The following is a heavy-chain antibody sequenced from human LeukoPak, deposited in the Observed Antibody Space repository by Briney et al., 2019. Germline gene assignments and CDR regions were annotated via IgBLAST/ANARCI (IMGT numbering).Heavy chain of an antibody. CDR3: AMASAPVAGYYFYY. Sequence: GGCLRLSCAAPGFTFRDSYMSSVRQAPGKGLEWVSYISGIGSTIYYADSVKGRFTISRDNAKNSLYLEMNSLRAEDSAVDYCAMASAPVAGYYFYYWGQETLVTVSS. V-gene: IGHV3-11*04. CDR1: GFTFRDSY. J-gene: IGHJ4*02. D-gene: IGHD6-19*01. CDR2: ISGIGSTI.